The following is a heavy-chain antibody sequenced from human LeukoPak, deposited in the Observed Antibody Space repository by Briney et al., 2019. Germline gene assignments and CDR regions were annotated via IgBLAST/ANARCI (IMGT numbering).Heavy chain of an antibody. V-gene: IGHV3-64*01. Sequence: GGSLRLSCAASGFTFNNYAMHWVRQAPGKGLEYVSAISSNGGSTYYASSVKGRFTISRDNSNNTLYLRMGSLRAEDMAVYYCARRMKGDGYNSDYWGQGTLVTVSS. CDR3: ARRMKGDGYNSDY. J-gene: IGHJ4*02. CDR1: GFTFNNYA. CDR2: ISSNGGST. D-gene: IGHD5-24*01.